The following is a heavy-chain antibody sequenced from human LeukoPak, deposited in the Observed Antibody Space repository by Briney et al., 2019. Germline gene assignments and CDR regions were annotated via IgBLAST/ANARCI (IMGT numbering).Heavy chain of an antibody. D-gene: IGHD3-10*01. V-gene: IGHV3-48*03. CDR2: ISSSGSTK. CDR1: GFTFDDYA. CDR3: ARGWGE. J-gene: IGHJ4*02. Sequence: GGSLRLSCAASGFTFDDYAMHWVRQAPGKGLEWVSVISSSGSTKYYADSVKGRFTISRDNAKKSLYLQMNSLRAEDTAVYYCARGWGEGGQGTLVTVSS.